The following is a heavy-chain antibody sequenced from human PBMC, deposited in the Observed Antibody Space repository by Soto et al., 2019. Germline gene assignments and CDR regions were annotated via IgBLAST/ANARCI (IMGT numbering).Heavy chain of an antibody. V-gene: IGHV3-48*01. CDR2: ISSSGSSI. Sequence: EVQLVESGGDLVQPGGSLRLSCAASGFTFSSESMNWVRQAPGKGLEWVSYISSSGSSIYYADSLKGRFTISRDNAKNSLYLQMNSLTAEDTAVYYCARGGYGSGFDYWGQGTLVTVSS. D-gene: IGHD3-10*01. CDR3: ARGGYGSGFDY. CDR1: GFTFSSES. J-gene: IGHJ4*02.